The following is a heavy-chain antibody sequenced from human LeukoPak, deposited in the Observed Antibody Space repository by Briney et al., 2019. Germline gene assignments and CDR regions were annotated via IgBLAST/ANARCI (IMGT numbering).Heavy chain of an antibody. Sequence: PGGSLRLSCAASGFTFSDYYMSWIRQAPGKGLEWVSYISSSGSTIYYADSEKGRFTISRDNAKNSLYLQMNSLRAEDTAVYYCTSSLYGDYELLDYWGQGTLVTVSS. CDR2: ISSSGSTI. CDR3: TSSLYGDYELLDY. J-gene: IGHJ4*02. D-gene: IGHD4-17*01. CDR1: GFTFSDYY. V-gene: IGHV3-11*01.